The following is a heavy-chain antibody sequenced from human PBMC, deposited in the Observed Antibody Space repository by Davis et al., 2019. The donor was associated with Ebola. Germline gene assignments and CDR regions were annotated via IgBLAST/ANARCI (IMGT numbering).Heavy chain of an antibody. J-gene: IGHJ6*02. CDR3: TSVFALRFLEGLGRPYYGMDV. D-gene: IGHD3-3*01. Sequence: GESLKISCVISGAPPNYAWMSWVRQAPGKGLEWVGRIDTKTYGGTTDYATAVKDRFTISSDDSENTLYLHMNSLKTEDTGIYYCTSVFALRFLEGLGRPYYGMDVWGQGTTVTVSS. V-gene: IGHV3-15*04. CDR2: IDTKTYGGTT. CDR1: GAPPNYAW.